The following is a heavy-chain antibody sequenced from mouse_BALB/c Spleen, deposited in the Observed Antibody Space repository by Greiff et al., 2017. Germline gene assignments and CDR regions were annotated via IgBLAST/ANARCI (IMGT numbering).Heavy chain of an antibody. CDR3: ARNRYGSSQDY. D-gene: IGHD1-1*01. V-gene: IGHV2-2*02. CDR1: GFSLTSYG. J-gene: IGHJ4*01. CDR2: IWSGGST. Sequence: QVQLKQSGPGLVQPSQSLSITCTVSGFSLTSYGVHWVRQSPGKGLEWLGVIWSGGSTDYNAAFISRLSISKDNSKSQVFFKMNSLQANDTAIYYCARNRYGSSQDYWGQGTSVTVSS.